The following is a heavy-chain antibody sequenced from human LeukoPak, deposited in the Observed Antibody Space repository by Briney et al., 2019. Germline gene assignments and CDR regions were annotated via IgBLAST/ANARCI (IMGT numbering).Heavy chain of an antibody. CDR1: GYTFTNYA. J-gene: IGHJ5*01. CDR2: ITTSTGNP. D-gene: IGHD6-19*01. CDR3: ARDPYAPPSSDLQRFDS. Sequence: ASVKVSCKASGYTFTNYAINWMRQAPGQGLEWMGWITTSTGNPTYAQGFTGRFVFSSDTSVSTAYLQISSLRAEGTAVYYCARDPYAPPSSDLQRFDSWGQGTLVTVSS. V-gene: IGHV7-4-1*02.